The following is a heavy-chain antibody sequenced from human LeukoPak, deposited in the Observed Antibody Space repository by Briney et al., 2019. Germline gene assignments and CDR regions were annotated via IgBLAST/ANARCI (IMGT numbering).Heavy chain of an antibody. J-gene: IGHJ4*02. CDR3: ASVGRYCSGGSCYSD. CDR2: IYPGDSDT. Sequence: GESLKISCKGSGYSFTSYWIGWVRQMPGNGLEWMGIIYPGDSDTRYSPSFQGQVTISADKSISTAYLQWSSLKASDTAMYYCASVGRYCSGGSCYSDWGQGTLVTVSS. CDR1: GYSFTSYW. V-gene: IGHV5-51*01. D-gene: IGHD2-15*01.